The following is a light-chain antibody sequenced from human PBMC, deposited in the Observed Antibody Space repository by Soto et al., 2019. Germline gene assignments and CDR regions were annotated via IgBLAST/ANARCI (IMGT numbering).Light chain of an antibody. CDR2: EAS. CDR3: QQYGSLLPIT. J-gene: IGKJ5*01. Sequence: IVLTHSPATLSLSPGERSTLSFMASQSVGNNLAWYQQKPGQAPGLLIYEASTRATGIPARFSGSGSGTDFSLTISRVEPEDSAVYYCQQYGSLLPITFGQGTRLEIK. V-gene: IGKV3-20*01. CDR1: QSVGNN.